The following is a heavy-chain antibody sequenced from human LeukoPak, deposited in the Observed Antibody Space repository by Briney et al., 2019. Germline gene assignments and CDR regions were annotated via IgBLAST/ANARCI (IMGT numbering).Heavy chain of an antibody. V-gene: IGHV4-30-2*01. J-gene: IGHJ4*02. D-gene: IGHD6-13*01. CDR1: GGSISSGGYS. CDR3: ARVRGEQHRGLHYFDY. CDR2: IYHSGST. Sequence: SQTLSLTCAVSGGSISSGGYSWSWIRQPPGKGLEWIGYIYHSGSTYYNPSLKSRVTISVDRSKNQFSLKLSSVTAADTAVYYCARVRGEQHRGLHYFDYWGQGTLVTVSS.